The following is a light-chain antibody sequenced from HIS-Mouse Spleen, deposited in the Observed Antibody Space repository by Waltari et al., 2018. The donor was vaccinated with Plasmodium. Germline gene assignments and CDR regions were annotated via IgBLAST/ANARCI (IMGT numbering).Light chain of an antibody. CDR2: DAS. CDR1: HGISSA. J-gene: IGKJ4*01. V-gene: IGKV1-13*02. Sequence: AIQLTKSPSSLSASVGDSVTITCRASHGISSALAWYQQKPGKAPKLLIYDASSLESGVPSRFSGSGSGTDFTLTISSLQPEDFATYYCQQFNSYLTFGGGTKVEIK. CDR3: QQFNSYLT.